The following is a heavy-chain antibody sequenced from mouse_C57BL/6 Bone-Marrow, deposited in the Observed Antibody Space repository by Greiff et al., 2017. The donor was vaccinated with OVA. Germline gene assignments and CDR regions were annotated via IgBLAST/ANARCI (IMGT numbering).Heavy chain of an antibody. Sequence: VQLVESGPGLVQPSQSLSITCTVSGFSLTSYGVHWVRQSPGKGLEWLGVIWSGGSTDYNAAFISRLSISKDNSKSQVFFKMNSLQADDTAIYYCARKDGYYLDYWGQGTTLTVSS. D-gene: IGHD2-3*01. CDR2: IWSGGST. V-gene: IGHV2-2*01. J-gene: IGHJ2*01. CDR1: GFSLTSYG. CDR3: ARKDGYYLDY.